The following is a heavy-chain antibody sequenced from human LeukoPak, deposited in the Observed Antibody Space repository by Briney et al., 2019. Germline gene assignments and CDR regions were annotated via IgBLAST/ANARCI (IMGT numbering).Heavy chain of an antibody. CDR3: ARAGSSSGYYYVDY. CDR1: GGSISSGGYY. CDR2: IYYSGST. D-gene: IGHD3-22*01. J-gene: IGHJ4*02. V-gene: IGHV4-31*03. Sequence: SQTLSLTCTVSGGSISSGGYYWSWIRQHPGKGLEWIGYIYYSGSTYYNPSLKSRVTISVDTSKNQFSLKLSSVTAADTAVCYCARAGSSSGYYYVDYWGQGTLVTVSS.